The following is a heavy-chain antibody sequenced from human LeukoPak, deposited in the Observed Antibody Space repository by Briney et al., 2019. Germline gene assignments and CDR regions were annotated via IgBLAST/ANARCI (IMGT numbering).Heavy chain of an antibody. V-gene: IGHV3-11*04. CDR3: VRHRTASDY. CDR2: ISSSGSTI. J-gene: IGHJ4*02. D-gene: IGHD1-1*01. Sequence: PGGSLRLSCAASGFTFSDYYMSWIRPAPGEGLGWVSYISSSGSTIYYADSLKGRFTISRDNAKNSLYLQMSSLRAEDTAVYYCVRHRTASDYWGQGALVTVSS. CDR1: GFTFSDYY.